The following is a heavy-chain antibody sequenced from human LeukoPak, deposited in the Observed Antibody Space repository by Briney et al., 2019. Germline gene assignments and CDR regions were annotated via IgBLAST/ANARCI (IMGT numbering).Heavy chain of an antibody. CDR1: GSSINSGYY. CDR3: ARGVSDSSGSHYCGGFYYFDY. D-gene: IGHD3-22*01. J-gene: IGHJ4*02. Sequence: PSETLSLTCGVSGSSINSGYYLGWIRQPPGKGLEWIGSIEHSGSYYSTPSLKSRVTISLDSSKKNLSLEVSSVTAADTAVYYCARGVSDSSGSHYCGGFYYFDYWGRGTLVSVSS. CDR2: IEHSGSY. V-gene: IGHV4-38-2*01.